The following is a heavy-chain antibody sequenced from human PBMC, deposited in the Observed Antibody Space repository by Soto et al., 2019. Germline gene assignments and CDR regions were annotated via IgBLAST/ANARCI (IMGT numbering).Heavy chain of an antibody. CDR1: GFTFDDYG. Sequence: GGSLRLSCVASGFTFDDYGMHWVRQAPGKGLEWVSGISWNSGSIDYADAVKGRFTISKDNAKNSLYLQTNSLGAEDTALYYCAKATLVVVAAPFDYWGQGTLVTVSS. CDR2: ISWNSGSI. J-gene: IGHJ4*02. V-gene: IGHV3-9*01. CDR3: AKATLVVVAAPFDY. D-gene: IGHD2-15*01.